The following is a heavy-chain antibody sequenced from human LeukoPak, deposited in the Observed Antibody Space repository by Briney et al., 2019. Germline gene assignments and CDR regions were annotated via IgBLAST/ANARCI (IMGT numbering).Heavy chain of an antibody. CDR2: IWYDGGNK. J-gene: IGHJ6*02. D-gene: IGHD2-15*01. CDR3: TRISCTGGSCKPYYYYDMDV. V-gene: IGHV3-33*01. CDR1: GFTFNTHG. Sequence: PGRSLRLSCAASGFTFNTHGMHWVRQSAAKGLEWLAVIWYDGGNKYYAGSVKGRFTISRDNSQNPLYLQMNSLRAEDTAVYYCTRISCTGGSCKPYYYYDMDVWGQGTTVTVS.